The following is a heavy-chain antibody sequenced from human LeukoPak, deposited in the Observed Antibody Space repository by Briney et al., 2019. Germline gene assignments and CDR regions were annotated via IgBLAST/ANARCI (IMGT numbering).Heavy chain of an antibody. J-gene: IGHJ4*02. CDR2: INHSGST. D-gene: IGHD2-15*01. CDR3: ARGGGYCSGGSCYPFDY. CDR1: GGSFSGYY. V-gene: IGHV4-34*01. Sequence: PSETLSLTCAVYGGSFSGYYWNWIRQPPGKGLEWIGEINHSGSTNYNPSLKSRVTISVDTSKNQFSLKLSSVTAADTAVYYCARGGGYCSGGSCYPFDYWGQGTLVTVSS.